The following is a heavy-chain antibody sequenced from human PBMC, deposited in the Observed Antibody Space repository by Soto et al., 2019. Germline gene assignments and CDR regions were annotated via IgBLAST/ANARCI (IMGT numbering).Heavy chain of an antibody. D-gene: IGHD3-22*01. V-gene: IGHV4-31*03. Sequence: SETLSLTCTFSGGSISSGGYYWSWIRQHPGKGLEWIGYIYYSGSTYYNPSLKSRVTISVDTSKNQFSLKLSSVTAADTAVYYCARVHYDSSGYFDYWGQGTLVTVSS. CDR2: IYYSGST. J-gene: IGHJ4*02. CDR1: GGSISSGGYY. CDR3: ARVHYDSSGYFDY.